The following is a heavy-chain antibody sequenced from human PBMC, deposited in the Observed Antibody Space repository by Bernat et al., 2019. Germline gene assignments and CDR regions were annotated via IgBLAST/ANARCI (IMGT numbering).Heavy chain of an antibody. D-gene: IGHD6-13*01. CDR2: ISGSGSTT. Sequence: VQLVESGGGVVQPGRSLRLSCAASGFTFSSFAMSWVRQAPGKGLEWVSAISGSGSTTYYADSAKGRFTISRDNSKNTLYLQMNSLRAEDTAVYYCAKALRSSNFDWFDPWGQGALVTVSS. V-gene: IGHV3-23*04. CDR1: GFTFSSFA. J-gene: IGHJ5*02. CDR3: AKALRSSNFDWFDP.